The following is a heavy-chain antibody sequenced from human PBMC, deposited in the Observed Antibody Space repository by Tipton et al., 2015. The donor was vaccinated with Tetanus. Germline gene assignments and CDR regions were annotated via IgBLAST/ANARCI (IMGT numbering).Heavy chain of an antibody. CDR2: IDPNSGGT. CDR1: GYTFTGYY. D-gene: IGHD3-22*01. V-gene: IGHV1-2*02. Sequence: QLVQSGAELKKPGASVKVSCTASGYTFTGYYMYWVRQAPGQGLEWMGWIDPNSGGTVYAQKFQGRVTMTGDTSISTAYMELRSLRFDDTAVYYCARDRGDYIYYGMDVWGPGTTVTVS. CDR3: ARDRGDYIYYGMDV. J-gene: IGHJ6*02.